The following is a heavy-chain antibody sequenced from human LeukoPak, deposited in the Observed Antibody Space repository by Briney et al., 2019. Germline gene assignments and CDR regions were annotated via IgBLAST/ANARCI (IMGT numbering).Heavy chain of an antibody. CDR3: ASGRAGARNWNPGY. CDR2: INHSGRI. Sequence: PSETLSLTCAVYGGSFSGYYWNWIRQSPGKGLEWIGEINHSGRINYNPSLKSRVTISVDTSKNQFSLRLSSVTAADTAVYYCASGRAGARNWNPGYWGQGTLVTVSS. J-gene: IGHJ4*02. V-gene: IGHV4-34*01. CDR1: GGSFSGYY. D-gene: IGHD1-1*01.